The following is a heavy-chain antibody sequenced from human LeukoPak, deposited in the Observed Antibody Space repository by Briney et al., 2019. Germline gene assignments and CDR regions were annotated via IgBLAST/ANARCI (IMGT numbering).Heavy chain of an antibody. CDR2: INYSGRT. Sequence: TSETLSLTCTVSGDSISSSSYYWGWIRQPPGKGLEWIGNINYSGRTYYNPSLKSRVTISVDTSKNQFSMKLSSVTAADTAVYYCARNPSLHIVVVTAIDYWGQGTLVTVSS. D-gene: IGHD2-21*02. CDR1: GDSISSSSYY. CDR3: ARNPSLHIVVVTAIDY. V-gene: IGHV4-39*01. J-gene: IGHJ4*02.